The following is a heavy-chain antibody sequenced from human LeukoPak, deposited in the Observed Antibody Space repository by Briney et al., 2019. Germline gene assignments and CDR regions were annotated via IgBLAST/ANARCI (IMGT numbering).Heavy chain of an antibody. V-gene: IGHV4-34*01. CDR2: INHSGST. J-gene: IGHJ3*02. CDR1: GGSFSGYY. D-gene: IGHD6-6*01. Sequence: PSETLSLTCAVYGGSFSGYYWSWIRQPPGKGLEWIGEINHSGSTNYNPSLKSRVTISVDTSKNQFSLKLSSVTAADTAVYYCARVLIAAPSSDAFDIWGQGTMVTVSS. CDR3: ARVLIAAPSSDAFDI.